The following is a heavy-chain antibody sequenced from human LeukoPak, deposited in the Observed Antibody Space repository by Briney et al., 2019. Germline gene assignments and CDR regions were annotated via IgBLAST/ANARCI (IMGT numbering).Heavy chain of an antibody. D-gene: IGHD1-1*01. CDR3: VININWSFGS. CDR1: GFMFSNHW. J-gene: IGHJ4*02. CDR2: IKPDGSNE. Sequence: PGGSLRLSCGASGFMFSNHWMSWVRQAPGKGLEWMANIKPDGSNEYYADSVKGRFTISTDNAKNSLYLHMNSLRVEDTAIYYCVININWSFGSWGQGDVVIVSS. V-gene: IGHV3-7*01.